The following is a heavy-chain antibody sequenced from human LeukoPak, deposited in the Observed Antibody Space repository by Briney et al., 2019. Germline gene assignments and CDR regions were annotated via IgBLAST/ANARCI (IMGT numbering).Heavy chain of an antibody. V-gene: IGHV3-9*01. CDR2: ISWNSGSI. Sequence: GGSLRLSCAASGFTFSSYAMHWVRQAPGKGLEWVSGISWNSGSIGYADSVKGRFTISRDNAKNSLYLQMNSLRAEDTALYYCAKGTTVTTDYFDYWGQGTLVTVSS. CDR3: AKGTTVTTDYFDY. J-gene: IGHJ4*02. D-gene: IGHD4-17*01. CDR1: GFTFSSYA.